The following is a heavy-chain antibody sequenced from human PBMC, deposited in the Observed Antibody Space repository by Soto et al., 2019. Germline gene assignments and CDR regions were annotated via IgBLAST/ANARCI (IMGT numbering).Heavy chain of an antibody. D-gene: IGHD3-3*01. V-gene: IGHV3-23*01. Sequence: GGSLRLSCAASGFTFSSYAMSWVRQAPGKGLEWVSAISGSGGSTYYADSVKGRFTISRDNSKNTLYLQMNSLRAEDTAVYYCAKARAQYYDFWSGYPVDYWGQGTLVPVSS. CDR3: AKARAQYYDFWSGYPVDY. CDR1: GFTFSSYA. J-gene: IGHJ4*02. CDR2: ISGSGGST.